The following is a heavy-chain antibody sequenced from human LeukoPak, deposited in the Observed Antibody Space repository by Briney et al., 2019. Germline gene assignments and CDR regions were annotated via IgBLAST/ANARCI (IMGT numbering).Heavy chain of an antibody. J-gene: IGHJ4*02. Sequence: PSETLSLTCTVSGGSISTYYWSWIRQSPGKGLEWIGYIYCTGSTNYNPSLKSRVTISVDTSKNQFSLKVNSVTAADTAVYYCARRSAGGWRYFDFWGQGTLVIVSS. CDR2: IYCTGST. CDR3: ARRSAGGWRYFDF. CDR1: GGSISTYY. V-gene: IGHV4-59*08. D-gene: IGHD6-19*01.